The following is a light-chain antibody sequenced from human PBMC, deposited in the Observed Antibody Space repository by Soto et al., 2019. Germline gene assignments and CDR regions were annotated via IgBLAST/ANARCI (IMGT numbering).Light chain of an antibody. J-gene: IGKJ2*01. Sequence: DIVMTQSPEYLAVSLGERATINCKSSQKWLYSSNNKNLIAWYQQKPGQPPKLLIYWAATRESGVPDRFSGIGSARDFPLTISSLQAEDGAVYYCKQYYSAPRYTFGQGTRLEIK. CDR3: KQYYSAPRYT. V-gene: IGKV4-1*01. CDR2: WAA. CDR1: QKWLYSSNNKNL.